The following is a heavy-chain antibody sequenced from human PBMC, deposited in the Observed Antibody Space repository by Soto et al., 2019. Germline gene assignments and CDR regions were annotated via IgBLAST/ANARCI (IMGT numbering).Heavy chain of an antibody. V-gene: IGHV4-59*08. J-gene: IGHJ4*02. CDR1: GGSIGSYY. CDR3: ARHYSYYGSGSYPFFDY. Sequence: SETLSLTCTVSGGSIGSYYWSWIRQPPGKGLEWIGYIYYSGSTNYNPSLKSRVTISVDTSKNQFSLKLSSVTAADTAVYYCARHYSYYGSGSYPFFDYWGQGTLVTVSS. CDR2: IYYSGST. D-gene: IGHD3-10*01.